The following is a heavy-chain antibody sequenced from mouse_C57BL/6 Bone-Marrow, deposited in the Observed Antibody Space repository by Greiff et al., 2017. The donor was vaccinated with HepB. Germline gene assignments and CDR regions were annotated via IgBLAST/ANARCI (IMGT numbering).Heavy chain of an antibody. Sequence: EVQLQESGPGMVKPSQSLSLTCTVTGYSITSGYDWHWIRHFPGNKLEWMGYISYSGSTNYNPSLKSRISITHDTSKNHFFLKLNSVTTEDTATYYCARGGYDYDEVNYYAMDYWGQGTSVTVSS. CDR2: ISYSGST. V-gene: IGHV3-1*01. J-gene: IGHJ4*01. D-gene: IGHD2-4*01. CDR1: GYSITSGYD. CDR3: ARGGYDYDEVNYYAMDY.